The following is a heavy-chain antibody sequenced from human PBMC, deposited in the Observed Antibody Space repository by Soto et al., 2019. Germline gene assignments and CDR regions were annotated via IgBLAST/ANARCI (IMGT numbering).Heavy chain of an antibody. J-gene: IGHJ4*02. CDR3: AKAVGRYCSSTSCYYFDY. Sequence: GGSLRLSCAASGFTFDDYAMHWVRQAPGKGLEWVSGISWNSGSIGYADSVKGRFTISRDNAKNSLYLQMNSLRAEDTALYYCAKAVGRYCSSTSCYYFDYWGQGTLVTVSS. CDR2: ISWNSGSI. V-gene: IGHV3-9*01. D-gene: IGHD2-2*01. CDR1: GFTFDDYA.